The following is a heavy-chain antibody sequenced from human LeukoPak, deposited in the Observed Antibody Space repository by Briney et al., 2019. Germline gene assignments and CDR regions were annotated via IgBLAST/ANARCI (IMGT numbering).Heavy chain of an antibody. Sequence: SETLSLTCVVSVYPIRSGYFWGLVRQAPGKGLEWIATISHSGSTYFNPSLQSRTFVSIDTSKNEFSLKLTSVTAADTAVYYCGREHCAGAYCYFLDYWGQGTLVTVSA. D-gene: IGHD2/OR15-2a*01. CDR2: ISHSGST. V-gene: IGHV4-38-2*02. CDR3: GREHCAGAYCYFLDY. J-gene: IGHJ4*02. CDR1: VYPIRSGYF.